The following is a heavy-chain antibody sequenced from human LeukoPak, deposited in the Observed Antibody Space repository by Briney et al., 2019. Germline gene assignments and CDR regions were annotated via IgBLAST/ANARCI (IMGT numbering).Heavy chain of an antibody. CDR1: GFTFSTYG. Sequence: GRSLRLSCAASGFTFSTYGVHWVRQAPGKGLEWVAVISSDGSNTYYADSVKGRFTISRDNSKNTLYLQMNSLRAEGTAVYYCAYGSSWTYDFDYWGQGTLVTVSS. V-gene: IGHV3-30*03. CDR3: AYGSSWTYDFDY. D-gene: IGHD6-13*01. CDR2: ISSDGSNT. J-gene: IGHJ4*02.